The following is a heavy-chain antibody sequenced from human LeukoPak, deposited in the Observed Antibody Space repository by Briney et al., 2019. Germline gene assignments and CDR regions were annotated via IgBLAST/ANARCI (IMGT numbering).Heavy chain of an antibody. CDR3: ARVLRGVQYYYYMDV. V-gene: IGHV1-2*02. J-gene: IGHJ6*03. CDR2: INPNSGGT. D-gene: IGHD1-1*01. CDR1: GYTFTGYY. Sequence: ASVKVSCKASGYTFTGYYMYWVRQAPGQGLEWMGWINPNSGGTNYAQKFQGRVTMTRDTSISTAYMELSRLRSDDTAVYYCARVLRGVQYYYYMDVWSKGTTVTVSS.